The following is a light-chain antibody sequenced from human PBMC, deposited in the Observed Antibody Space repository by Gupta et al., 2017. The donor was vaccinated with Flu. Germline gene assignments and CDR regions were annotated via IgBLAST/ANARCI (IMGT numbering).Light chain of an antibody. CDR1: QNLVHRNGYNY. CDR2: LVS. V-gene: IGKV2-28*01. Sequence: EIAMTQSPIALPVTPGEPASISCSSSQNLVHRNGYNYSDWYLQKPGQSPQVLIYLVSNRASGVPDRFSGSGSGTDFTLKISRVEAEDVGVYYCRQALPTPRTFGQGTKVEIK. J-gene: IGKJ1*01. CDR3: RQALPTPRT.